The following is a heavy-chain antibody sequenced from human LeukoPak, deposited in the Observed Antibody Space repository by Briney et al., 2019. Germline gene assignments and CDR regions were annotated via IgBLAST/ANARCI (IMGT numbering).Heavy chain of an antibody. D-gene: IGHD3-22*01. CDR2: ISGGGDT. J-gene: IGHJ4*02. CDR3: ATLPSYDSSGYPFDY. V-gene: IGHV3-23*01. CDR1: GFTFNSYA. Sequence: PGGSLRLSCAASGFTFNSYAVNWVRQAPGKGLEWVSGISGGGDTHYSDSVKGRFTASRDNSKNTLYLQMNSLRAEDTAVYYCATLPSYDSSGYPFDYWGQGTLVTVSS.